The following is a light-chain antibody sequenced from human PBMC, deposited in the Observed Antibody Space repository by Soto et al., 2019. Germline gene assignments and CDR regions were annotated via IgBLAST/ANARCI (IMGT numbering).Light chain of an antibody. CDR3: QQHDNWPPT. CDR1: QSLSSNF. J-gene: IGKJ5*01. V-gene: IGKV3-20*01. CDR2: DSS. Sequence: PGERATLSCRASQSLSSNFLAWYQQKPGQPPRLLIYDSSTRATGFPDRFSGSGSGADFTLTIIRLEPEDFAVYYCQQHDNWPPTFGQGTRLEIK.